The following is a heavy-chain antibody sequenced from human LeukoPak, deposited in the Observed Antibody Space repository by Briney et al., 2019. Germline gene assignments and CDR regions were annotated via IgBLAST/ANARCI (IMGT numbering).Heavy chain of an antibody. CDR1: GGSISSYY. Sequence: SETLSLTCTVSGGSISSYYWSWIRQPPGKGLEWIGYIYYSGSTNYNPSLKSRVTISVDTSKNQFSLKLSSVTAADTAVYYCARDQLWFGELLWNYWGQGTLVTVSS. CDR3: ARDQLWFGELLWNY. D-gene: IGHD3-10*01. V-gene: IGHV4-59*12. CDR2: IYYSGST. J-gene: IGHJ4*02.